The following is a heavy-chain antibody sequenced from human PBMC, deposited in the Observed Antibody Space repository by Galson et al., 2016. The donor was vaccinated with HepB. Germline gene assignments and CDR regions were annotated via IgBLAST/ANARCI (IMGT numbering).Heavy chain of an antibody. Sequence: SLRLSCAASGFTFSSYAMNWVRQAPGKGLEWVATISIFGDNTHYADSVKGRFTVSRDNSKSTFYLHMHSLRVEDTAIYHCAKDLDSSGWYEGVYWGQGTLVTVS. D-gene: IGHD6-19*01. CDR2: ISIFGDNT. CDR3: AKDLDSSGWYEGVY. V-gene: IGHV3-23*01. CDR1: GFTFSSYA. J-gene: IGHJ4*02.